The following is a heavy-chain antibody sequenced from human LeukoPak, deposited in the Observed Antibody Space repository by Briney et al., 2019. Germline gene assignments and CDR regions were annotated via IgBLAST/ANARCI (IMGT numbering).Heavy chain of an antibody. Sequence: ASVKVSCKASGYTFTMYYIHWVRQAPGQGLEWMGIINPSGGYTSYAQKFQDRVTMTRDTSISTAYMELSRLRPDDTAVYYCARSGYYDSSGYHGYYYYYMDVWGKGTTVTVSS. V-gene: IGHV1-46*01. CDR2: INPSGGYT. D-gene: IGHD3-22*01. CDR3: ARSGYYDSSGYHGYYYYYMDV. J-gene: IGHJ6*03. CDR1: GYTFTMYY.